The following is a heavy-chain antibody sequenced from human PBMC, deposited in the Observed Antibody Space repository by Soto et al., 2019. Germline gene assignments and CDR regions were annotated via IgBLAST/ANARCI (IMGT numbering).Heavy chain of an antibody. V-gene: IGHV3-21*04. D-gene: IGHD3-10*01. CDR2: ISSSSSYI. Sequence: GGSLRLSCAASGFTFSSYNMNWVRQAPGKGLEWVSSISSSSSYIYYADSVKGRFTISRDNAKNSLYLQMNSLRAEDTAVYYCAKDRSTYYLVPPFDPWGQGTLVTVSS. J-gene: IGHJ5*02. CDR1: GFTFSSYN. CDR3: AKDRSTYYLVPPFDP.